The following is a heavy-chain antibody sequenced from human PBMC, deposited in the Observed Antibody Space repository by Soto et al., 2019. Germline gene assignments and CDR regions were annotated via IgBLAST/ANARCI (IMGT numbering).Heavy chain of an antibody. V-gene: IGHV1-69*06. J-gene: IGHJ6*02. Sequence: QVQLVQSGAEVKKPGSSVRVSCKASGGPLIAFAISWVRQVPGQGLEWMGGIIPIIGTPNYEQKFQDRLTITADKSTSTAYMELSGLRSEDTALYFCAIDKDVRGPNYYYGLDVWGQGTPVTVSS. D-gene: IGHD2-8*01. CDR1: GGPLIAFA. CDR2: IIPIIGTP. CDR3: AIDKDVRGPNYYYGLDV.